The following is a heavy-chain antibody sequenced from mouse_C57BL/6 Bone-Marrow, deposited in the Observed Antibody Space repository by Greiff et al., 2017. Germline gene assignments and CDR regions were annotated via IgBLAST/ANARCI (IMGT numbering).Heavy chain of an antibody. V-gene: IGHV1-59*01. J-gene: IGHJ2*01. D-gene: IGHD4-1*01. CDR1: GYTFTSYW. Sequence: QVQLQQPGAELVRPGTSVKLSCKASGYTFTSYWMHWVQQRPGQGLEWIGGIDPSDSYTNYNQKFKGKATLTVDTSSSTAYMHLSSLTSEDSAVYYCAGYLTGSGLDYWGQGTTLTVSS. CDR2: IDPSDSYT. CDR3: AGYLTGSGLDY.